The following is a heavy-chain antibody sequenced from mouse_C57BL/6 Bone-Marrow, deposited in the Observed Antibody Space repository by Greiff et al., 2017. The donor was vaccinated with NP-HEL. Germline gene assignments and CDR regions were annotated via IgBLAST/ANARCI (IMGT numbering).Heavy chain of an antibody. D-gene: IGHD3-3*01. CDR1: GYTFTSYW. V-gene: IGHV1-55*01. CDR2: IYPGSGST. CDR3: ARCGGRYFDV. Sequence: QVQLKQPGAELVKPGASVKMSCKASGYTFTSYWITWVKQRPGQGLEWIGDIYPGSGSTNYNEKFKSKATLTVDTSSSTAYMQLSSLTSEDSAGYYCARCGGRYFDVWGTGTTVTVSS. J-gene: IGHJ1*03.